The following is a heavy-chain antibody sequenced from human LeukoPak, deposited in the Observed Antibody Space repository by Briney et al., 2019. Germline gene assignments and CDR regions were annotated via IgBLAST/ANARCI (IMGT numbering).Heavy chain of an antibody. CDR1: GFTVRSNY. Sequence: GRSLRLSCSASGFTVRSNYMSWVRQAPGKGLEWVSVIYMADVTCCAAGTTFYAEDVKGRFTISRDFSKNTMYLQMNSLRSDDTAVYFCASSVDLDTTGFGRPPEYWGQGTLVTVST. D-gene: IGHD1-14*01. V-gene: IGHV3-53*05. CDR2: IYMADVTCCAAGTT. CDR3: ASSVDLDTTGFGRPPEY. J-gene: IGHJ4*02.